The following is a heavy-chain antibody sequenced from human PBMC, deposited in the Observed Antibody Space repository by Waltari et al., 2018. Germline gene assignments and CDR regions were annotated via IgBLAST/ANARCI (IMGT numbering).Heavy chain of an antibody. D-gene: IGHD3-3*01. CDR3: ARDGYDFWSGYYTCMDV. CDR2: IYYSGST. Sequence: QLQLQESGPGLVKPSETLSLTCTVSGGSISSSSYYWGWIRQPPGKGMEWIGSIYYSGSTYYNPSLKSRVTISVDTSKNQFSLKLSSVTAADTAVYYCARDGYDFWSGYYTCMDVWGKGTTVTISS. V-gene: IGHV4-39*07. J-gene: IGHJ6*04. CDR1: GGSISSSSYY.